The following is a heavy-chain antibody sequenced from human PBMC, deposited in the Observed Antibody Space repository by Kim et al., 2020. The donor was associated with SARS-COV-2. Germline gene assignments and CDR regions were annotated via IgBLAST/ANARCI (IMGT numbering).Heavy chain of an antibody. V-gene: IGHV3-21*01. CDR3: ARDRGSGFGESRFDP. J-gene: IGHJ5*02. CDR1: GFTFSSYS. CDR2: ISSSSSYI. Sequence: GGSLRLSCAASGFTFSSYSMNWVRQAPGKGLEWVSSISSSSSYIYYADSVKGRFTISRDNAKNSLYLQMNSLRAEDTAVYYCARDRGSGFGESRFDPWGQGTLVTVSS. D-gene: IGHD3-10*01.